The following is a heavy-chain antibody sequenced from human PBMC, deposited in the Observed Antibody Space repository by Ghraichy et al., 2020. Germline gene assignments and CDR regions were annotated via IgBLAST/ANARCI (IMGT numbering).Heavy chain of an antibody. J-gene: IGHJ5*02. D-gene: IGHD6-19*01. CDR2: IVYSGNT. V-gene: IGHV4-39*02. CDR3: VRLPPNSRGPFDL. Sequence: LSLTCTVSGDSVTSGGYWWAWIRQPPGKGLEWVGSIVYSGNTHYNPSLNSRVTMSMDTSQNHFSLKVSSVTAADTAVYFCVRLPPNSRGPFDLWGQGILVTVSS. CDR1: GDSVTSGGYW.